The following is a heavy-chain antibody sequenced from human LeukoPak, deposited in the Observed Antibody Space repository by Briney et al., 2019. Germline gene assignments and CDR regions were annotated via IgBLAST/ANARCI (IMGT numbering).Heavy chain of an antibody. V-gene: IGHV1-2*02. CDR1: GYTFTGYY. CDR2: INPNSGGT. CDR3: ARATITMALGIPADAFDI. D-gene: IGHD3-10*01. Sequence: GASVKVSCKASGYTFTGYYMHWVRQAPGQGLEWMGWINPNSGGTNYAQKFQGRVTMTRDTSISTAYMELSRLRSDDTAVYYCARATITMALGIPADAFDIWGQGTMVTVSS. J-gene: IGHJ3*02.